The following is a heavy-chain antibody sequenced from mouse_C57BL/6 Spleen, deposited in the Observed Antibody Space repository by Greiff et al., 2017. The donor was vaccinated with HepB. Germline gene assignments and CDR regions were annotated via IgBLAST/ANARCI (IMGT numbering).Heavy chain of an antibody. Sequence: VQLQQPGAELVKPGASVKMSCKASGYTFTSYWITWVKQRPGQGLEWIGDIYPGSGSTNYNEKLKSKATLTVDTSSSTAYMQLSSLTSEDSAVYYCARGDRQLRHYFDYWGQGTTLTVSS. CDR3: ARGDRQLRHYFDY. V-gene: IGHV1-55*01. CDR2: IYPGSGST. CDR1: GYTFTSYW. D-gene: IGHD3-2*02. J-gene: IGHJ2*01.